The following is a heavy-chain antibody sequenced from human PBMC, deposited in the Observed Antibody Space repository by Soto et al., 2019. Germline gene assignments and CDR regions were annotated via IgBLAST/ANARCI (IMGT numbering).Heavy chain of an antibody. V-gene: IGHV3-73*01. Sequence: VGSLRLSCASSVCTFSGSAMHCVRHSSGKWLEWVGRIRSKANSYATAYAASVKGRFTISRDDSKNTAYLQMNSLKTEDTAVYYCTRTSGAYRSGWTFEYLGQGTLVNVSS. CDR3: TRTSGAYRSGWTFEY. CDR1: VCTFSGSA. CDR2: IRSKANSYAT. D-gene: IGHD6-19*01. J-gene: IGHJ4*02.